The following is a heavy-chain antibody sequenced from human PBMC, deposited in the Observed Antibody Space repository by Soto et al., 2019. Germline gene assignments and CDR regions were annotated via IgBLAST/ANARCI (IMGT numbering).Heavy chain of an antibody. CDR3: AKGRDILTGYTAFDI. CDR2: ISGSGGST. D-gene: IGHD3-9*01. Sequence: GGSLRLSCAASGFTFSSYAMSWVRQAPGKGLEWVSAISGSGGSTYYADSAKGRFTISRDNSKNTLYLQMNSLRAEDTAVYYCAKGRDILTGYTAFDIWGQGTMVTVSS. CDR1: GFTFSSYA. V-gene: IGHV3-23*01. J-gene: IGHJ3*02.